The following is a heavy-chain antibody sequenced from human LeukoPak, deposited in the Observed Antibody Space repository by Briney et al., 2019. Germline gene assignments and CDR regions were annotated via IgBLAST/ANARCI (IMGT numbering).Heavy chain of an antibody. J-gene: IGHJ4*02. CDR3: ARDRYGSGSSDY. V-gene: IGHV3-30*02. D-gene: IGHD3-10*01. CDR1: GFIFSSYG. Sequence: PGGSLRLSCAASGFIFSSYGMHWVRQAPGKGLEWVTFIRYDGSNKYYADSVKGRFTISRDNSKNTLYLQMNSLRAEDTAVYYCARDRYGSGSSDYWGQGTLVTVSS. CDR2: IRYDGSNK.